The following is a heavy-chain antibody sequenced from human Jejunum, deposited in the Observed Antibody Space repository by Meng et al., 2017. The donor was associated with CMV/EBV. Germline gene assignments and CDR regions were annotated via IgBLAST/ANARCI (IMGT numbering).Heavy chain of an antibody. CDR2: INPNSGGT. CDR1: GYTFTGYY. D-gene: IGHD5-12*01. V-gene: IGHV1-2*02. CDR3: ARSGINDYGFFDY. J-gene: IGHJ4*02. Sequence: QVQLVQSGAEVKKPGASVKVSCKASGYTFTGYYMHWVRQAPGQGLEWMQWINPNSGGTNYAQKFQGRVTMTTDTSTSTAYMELRSLRSDDMAVYYCARSGINDYGFFDYWGQGTLVTVSS.